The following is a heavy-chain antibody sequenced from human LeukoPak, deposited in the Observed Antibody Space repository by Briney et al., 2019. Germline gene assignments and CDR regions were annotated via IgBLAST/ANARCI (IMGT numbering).Heavy chain of an antibody. V-gene: IGHV4-34*01. CDR3: ARAKQLLHYFDY. CDR1: GGSFSGYY. Sequence: SETLSLTCAVYGGSFSGYYWSWIRQPPGKGLEWIGEINHSGSTNYNPSLKSRVTISVDTSKNQFSLKLSSVTAADTAVYYCARAKQLLHYFDYWGQGTLVTVSS. J-gene: IGHJ4*02. CDR2: INHSGST. D-gene: IGHD6-13*01.